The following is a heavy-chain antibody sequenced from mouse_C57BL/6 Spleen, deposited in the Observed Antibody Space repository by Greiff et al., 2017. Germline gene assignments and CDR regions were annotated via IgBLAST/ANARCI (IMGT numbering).Heavy chain of an antibody. CDR1: GYTFTSYW. J-gene: IGHJ4*01. CDR2: IDPSDSYT. CDR3: GRRQEYYAMDY. Sequence: QVQLQQPGAELVKPGASVKLSCKASGYTFTSYWMQWVKQRPGQGLEWIGEIDPSDSYTNYNQKFKGKATLTVDTSSSTAYMQLSSLTSEDSAVYYCGRRQEYYAMDYWGQGTSVTVSS. D-gene: IGHD3-2*01. V-gene: IGHV1-50*01.